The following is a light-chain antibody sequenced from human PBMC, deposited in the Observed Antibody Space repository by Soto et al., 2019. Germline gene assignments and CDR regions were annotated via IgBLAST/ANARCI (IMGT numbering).Light chain of an antibody. Sequence: QSALTQPASVSGSPGQSITISCTGISSDVGGYNYVSWYQQHPGKAPKLIIYGVTNRPSGVSNRFSGSKSGNTASLTISGLQAEDEADYYCSSYTTRSTYVVLGGGTKLTVL. CDR3: SSYTTRSTYVV. V-gene: IGLV2-14*01. J-gene: IGLJ2*01. CDR1: SSDVGGYNY. CDR2: GVT.